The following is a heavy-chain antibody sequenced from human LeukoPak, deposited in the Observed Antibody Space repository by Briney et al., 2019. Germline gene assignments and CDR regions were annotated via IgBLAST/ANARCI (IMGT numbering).Heavy chain of an antibody. V-gene: IGHV1-2*02. CDR1: GYTFTGYY. D-gene: IGHD5-18*01. CDR2: NNPNSGGT. Sequence: GASVKVSCKASGYTFTGYYMHWVRQAPGQGLEWMGWNNPNSGGTNYAQKFQGRVTMTRDTSISTAYMELSRLRSDDTAVYYCARGRGYSYGSNWFDPWGQGTLVTVSS. CDR3: ARGRGYSYGSNWFDP. J-gene: IGHJ5*02.